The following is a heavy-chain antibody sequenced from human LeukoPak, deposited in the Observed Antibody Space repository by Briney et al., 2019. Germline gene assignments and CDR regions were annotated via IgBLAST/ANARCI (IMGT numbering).Heavy chain of an antibody. D-gene: IGHD3-10*01. J-gene: IGHJ6*03. V-gene: IGHV3-23*01. CDR1: GFTFSSYG. CDR3: ARNYGSGSYSSFYYYYCMDV. CDR2: ISSSGSTI. Sequence: GGSLRLSCAASGFTFSSYGMSWVRQAPGKGLEWVSYISSSGSTIYYADSVKGRFTISRDNSKNTLYLQMNSLRAEDTAVYYCARNYGSGSYSSFYYYYCMDVWGKGTTVTVSS.